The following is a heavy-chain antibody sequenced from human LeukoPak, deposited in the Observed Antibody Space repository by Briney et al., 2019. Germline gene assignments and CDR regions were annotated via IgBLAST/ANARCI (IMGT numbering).Heavy chain of an antibody. CDR1: GGSFSGYY. V-gene: IGHV4-34*01. D-gene: IGHD3-10*01. CDR2: IYHSGST. Sequence: SETLSLTCAVYGGSFSGYYWSWIRQPPGKGLEWIGSIYHSGSTYYNPSLKSRVTISVDTSKNQFSLKLSSVTAADTAVYYCARRLGRKFGERFYYYHYMDVWGKGTTVTISS. J-gene: IGHJ6*03. CDR3: ARRLGRKFGERFYYYHYMDV.